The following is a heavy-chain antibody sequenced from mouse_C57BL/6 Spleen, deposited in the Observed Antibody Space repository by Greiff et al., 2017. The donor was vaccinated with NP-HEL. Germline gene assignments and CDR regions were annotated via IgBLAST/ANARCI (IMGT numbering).Heavy chain of an antibody. V-gene: IGHV5-4*01. CDR1: GFTFSSYA. Sequence: EVQLVESGGGLVKPGGSLKLSCAASGFTFSSYAMSWVRQTPEKRLEWVATISDGGSYTYYPDNVKGRFTISRDNAKNNLYLQMSHLKSEDTAMYYCARGGTTVVADAMDYWGQGTSVTVSS. J-gene: IGHJ4*01. CDR3: ARGGTTVVADAMDY. CDR2: ISDGGSYT. D-gene: IGHD1-1*01.